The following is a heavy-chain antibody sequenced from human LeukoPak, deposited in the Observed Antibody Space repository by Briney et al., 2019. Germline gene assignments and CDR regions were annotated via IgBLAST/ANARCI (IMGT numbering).Heavy chain of an antibody. CDR2: ISGSGGST. D-gene: IGHD3-10*01. CDR3: AKDDGTYYYGSGSLSSFDY. J-gene: IGHJ4*02. Sequence: GGSLRLSCAASGFTFSSYAMSWVRQAPGKGLEWVSAISGSGGSTYYADSVKGRFTISRDNSKNTLYLQMNSLRAEDTAVYYCAKDDGTYYYGSGSLSSFDYWGQGTLVTVSS. CDR1: GFTFSSYA. V-gene: IGHV3-23*01.